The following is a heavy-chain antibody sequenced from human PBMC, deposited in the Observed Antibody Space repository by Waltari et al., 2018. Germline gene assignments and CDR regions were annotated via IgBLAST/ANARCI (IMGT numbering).Heavy chain of an antibody. J-gene: IGHJ4*02. CDR2: INPNSGGT. V-gene: IGHV1-2*02. D-gene: IGHD1-26*01. CDR1: GYPFTGYY. Sequence: QVQLVQSGAEVKKPGASVKGSCKASGYPFTGYYLHWVRQAPGQGLEWMGWINPNSGGTNYAQKFQGRVTMTRDTSISTAYMELSRLRSDDTAVYYCARDRGLYSGSYYHFDYWGQGTLVTVSS. CDR3: ARDRGLYSGSYYHFDY.